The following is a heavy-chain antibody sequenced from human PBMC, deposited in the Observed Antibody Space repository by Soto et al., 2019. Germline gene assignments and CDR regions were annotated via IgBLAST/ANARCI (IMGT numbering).Heavy chain of an antibody. Sequence: QVQLVQSGAEVKKPGASVKVSCKASGYTFTSYGISWVRQAPGQGLEWMGWISAYNGNTNYAQQLQGRVTMTTDTXXSTAYMELRSLRSDDTAVYYCASYHLNSYYYGMDVWGQGTTVTVSS. CDR3: ASYHLNSYYYGMDV. CDR2: ISAYNGNT. V-gene: IGHV1-18*01. CDR1: GYTFTSYG. J-gene: IGHJ6*02.